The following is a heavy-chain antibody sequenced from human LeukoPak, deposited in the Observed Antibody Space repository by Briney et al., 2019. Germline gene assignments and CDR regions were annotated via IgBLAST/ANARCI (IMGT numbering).Heavy chain of an antibody. V-gene: IGHV3-23*01. Sequence: GGSLRLSCAASAFSFSSYAMSWVRQAPGKGLEWVSAISGSGGSTYYADSVKGRFTISRDNSKNTLYLQMNSLRAEDTAVYYCAKDGISGSWDYWGQGTLVTVSS. CDR3: AKDGISGSWDY. CDR1: AFSFSSYA. J-gene: IGHJ4*02. D-gene: IGHD1-26*01. CDR2: ISGSGGST.